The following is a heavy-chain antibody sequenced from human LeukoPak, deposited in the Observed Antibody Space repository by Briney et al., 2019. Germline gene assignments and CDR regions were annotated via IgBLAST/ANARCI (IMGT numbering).Heavy chain of an antibody. CDR1: GYTFTSYD. Sequence: ASVKVSCKASGYTFTSYDINWVRQATGQGLEWMGWMNPNSGNTGYAQKFQGRVTMTRNTSISTAYMELSSLRSEDTAVYYCARTGPNYYYDSSGYYGYDYWGQGTLVTVSS. D-gene: IGHD3-22*01. CDR3: ARTGPNYYYDSSGYYGYDY. J-gene: IGHJ4*02. V-gene: IGHV1-8*01. CDR2: MNPNSGNT.